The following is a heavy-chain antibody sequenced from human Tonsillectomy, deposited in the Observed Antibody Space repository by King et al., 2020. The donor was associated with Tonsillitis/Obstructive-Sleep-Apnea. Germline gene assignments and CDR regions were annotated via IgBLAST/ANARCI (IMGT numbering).Heavy chain of an antibody. V-gene: IGHV4-59*01. CDR3: ARDGGSSSGVRAYYYYYSYMDV. Sequence: QLQESGPGLVKPSETLSLTCTVSGGSISSYYWSWIRQPPGKGLEWIGYIYYSGSTNYNPSLKSRVTISVDTSKNQFSLKLSSVTAADTAVYYCARDGGSSSGVRAYYYYYSYMDVWGKGTTVTVSS. CDR1: GGSISSYY. CDR2: IYYSGST. J-gene: IGHJ6*03. D-gene: IGHD6-6*01.